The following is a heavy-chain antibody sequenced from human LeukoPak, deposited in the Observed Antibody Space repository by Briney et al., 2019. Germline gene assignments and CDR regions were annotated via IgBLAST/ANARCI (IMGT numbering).Heavy chain of an antibody. CDR2: ISYDGSNK. CDR1: GFTFSSYA. V-gene: IGHV3-30-3*01. J-gene: IGHJ5*01. D-gene: IGHD5-12*01. CDR3: ARHGYSDYGIDS. Sequence: GGSLRLSCAASGFTFSSYAMHWVRQAPGKGLEWVAVISYDGSNKYYADSVKGRFTISRDNSKNTLYLQMNSLRAEDTAVYYCARHGYSDYGIDSWGQGTLVTVSS.